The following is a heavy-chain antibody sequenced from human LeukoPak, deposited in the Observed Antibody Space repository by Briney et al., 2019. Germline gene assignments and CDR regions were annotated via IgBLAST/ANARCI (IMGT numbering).Heavy chain of an antibody. J-gene: IGHJ4*02. Sequence: GGSLRLSCAASGFTFSSYGMHWVRQAPGKGLEWVAVISYDGSNKYYADSVKGRFTISRDNSKNTLYLQMNSLRAEDTAVYYCAKDRGPLATAYYFDYWGQGTLVTVSS. CDR1: GFTFSSYG. CDR3: AKDRGPLATAYYFDY. D-gene: IGHD2-15*01. CDR2: ISYDGSNK. V-gene: IGHV3-30*18.